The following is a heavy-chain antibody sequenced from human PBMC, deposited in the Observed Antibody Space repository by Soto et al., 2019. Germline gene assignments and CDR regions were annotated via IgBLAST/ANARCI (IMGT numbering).Heavy chain of an antibody. J-gene: IGHJ6*02. V-gene: IGHV4-30-4*08. D-gene: IGHD2-15*01. CDR2: IYYSGST. CDR3: ARAVERVLAYYYYYGMDV. CDR1: GGSISSGDYY. Sequence: QVQLQESGPGLVKPSQTLSLTCTVSGGSISSGDYYWSWIRQPPGKGLEWIGYIYYSGSTYYNPSLKSRLTISVDTSKNQFSLKLSSVTAADTAVYYCARAVERVLAYYYYYGMDVWGQGTTVTVSS.